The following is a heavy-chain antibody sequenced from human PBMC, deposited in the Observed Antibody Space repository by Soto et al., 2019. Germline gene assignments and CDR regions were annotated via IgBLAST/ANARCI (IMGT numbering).Heavy chain of an antibody. CDR2: IGSSSSSM. V-gene: IGHV3-48*02. Sequence: EAQLVESGGGLVQPGGSLRLSCAASGFIFNTYDMNWVRQAPGKGLEWVSYIGSSSSSMYYADSVKGRFTISRDNAKNALYLQRNSPRDEDTAVYYCARGGRLGKYDFWSGANYYYYGMDVWGQGPTVTVSS. CDR3: ARGGRLGKYDFWSGANYYYYGMDV. J-gene: IGHJ6*02. D-gene: IGHD3-3*01. CDR1: GFIFNTYD.